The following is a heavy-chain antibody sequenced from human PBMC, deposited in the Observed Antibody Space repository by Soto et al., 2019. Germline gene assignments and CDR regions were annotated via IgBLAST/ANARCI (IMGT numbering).Heavy chain of an antibody. J-gene: IGHJ4*02. Sequence: SETLSLTCTVSGGSISSYYWSRIRQPPGKGLEWIGYIYYSGSTNYNPSLKSRVTISVDTSKNQFSLKLSSVTAADTAVYYCARHIAVAGDIDYWGQGTLVTVSS. D-gene: IGHD6-19*01. V-gene: IGHV4-59*01. CDR2: IYYSGST. CDR3: ARHIAVAGDIDY. CDR1: GGSISSYY.